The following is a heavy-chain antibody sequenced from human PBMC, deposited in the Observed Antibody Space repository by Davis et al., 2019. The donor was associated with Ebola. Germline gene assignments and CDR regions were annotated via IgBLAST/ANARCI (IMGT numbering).Heavy chain of an antibody. V-gene: IGHV1-69*13. D-gene: IGHD4-23*01. CDR3: ASSWAEDDYGGNSGSLPRDY. CDR2: IIPIFGTA. CDR1: GGTFSSYA. Sequence: SVKVSCKASGGTFSSYAISWVRQAPGQGLEWMGGIIPIFGTANYAQKFQGRVTITADESTSTAYMELSSLRSEDTAVYYCASSWAEDDYGGNSGSLPRDYWGQGTLVTVSS. J-gene: IGHJ4*02.